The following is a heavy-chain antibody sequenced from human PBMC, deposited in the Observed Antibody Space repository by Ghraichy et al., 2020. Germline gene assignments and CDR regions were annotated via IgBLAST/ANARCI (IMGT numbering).Heavy chain of an antibody. CDR2: IRYDGSNK. CDR3: VYGSGSPPGGWYFDL. J-gene: IGHJ2*01. V-gene: IGHV3-30*02. CDR1: GFTFSSYG. D-gene: IGHD3-10*01. Sequence: GALRLSCAASGFTFSSYGMHWVRQAPGKGLEWVAFIRYDGSNKYYADSVKGRFTISRDNSKNTLYLQMNSLRVEDTAVYYCVYGSGSPPGGWYFDLWGRGTLVTVAS.